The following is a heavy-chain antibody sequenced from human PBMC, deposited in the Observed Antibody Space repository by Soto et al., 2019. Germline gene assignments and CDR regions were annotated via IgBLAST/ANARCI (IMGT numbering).Heavy chain of an antibody. D-gene: IGHD6-6*01. CDR3: GREGLGISSARMGQYHYYGMDV. Sequence: GASVKVSCKASGGTFSSYAISWVRQAPGQGLEWMGGIIPIFGTANYAQKFQGRVTITADESTSTAYMELNSLKTEDTAVYHCGREGLGISSARMGQYHYYGMDVWGQGTTVTVSS. CDR2: IIPIFGTA. V-gene: IGHV1-69*13. J-gene: IGHJ6*02. CDR1: GGTFSSYA.